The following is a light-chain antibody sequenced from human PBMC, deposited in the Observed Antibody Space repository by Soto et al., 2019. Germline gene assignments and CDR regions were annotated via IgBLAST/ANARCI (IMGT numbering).Light chain of an antibody. Sequence: DIVVTQSPATLSASPGERVTLSCRASQFVPSRLAWYQRRPGQFPRLLIYDTSTGAPGISAGFSGSGSGTEFTLPIRCLQSEDFAVYYCQEYIHWPPGMFGPGTTVDMK. CDR1: QFVPSR. V-gene: IGKV3-15*01. CDR2: DTS. CDR3: QEYIHWPPGM. J-gene: IGKJ1*01.